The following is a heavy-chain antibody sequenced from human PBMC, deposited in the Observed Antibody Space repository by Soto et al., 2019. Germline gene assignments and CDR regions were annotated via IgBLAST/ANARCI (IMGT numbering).Heavy chain of an antibody. CDR3: ARGAYSSSDCFDP. Sequence: SETLSLTCAVYGGSFSGYSWSRIRQPPGKGLEWIGEINHSGSTNYNPSLKSRVTISVDTSKNQFSLKLSSVTAADTAVYYCARGAYSSSDCFDPWGQGTLVTVSS. CDR2: INHSGST. J-gene: IGHJ5*02. CDR1: GGSFSGYS. V-gene: IGHV4-34*01. D-gene: IGHD6-6*01.